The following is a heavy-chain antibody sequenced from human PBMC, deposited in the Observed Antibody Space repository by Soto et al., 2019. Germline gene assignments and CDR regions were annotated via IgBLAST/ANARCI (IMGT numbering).Heavy chain of an antibody. CDR2: IDPYDGTT. D-gene: IGHD5-18*01. J-gene: IGHJ4*02. CDR1: GYRFTSHY. Sequence: QVQLVQSGAEVRKPGTSVKVSCETSGYRFTSHYIHWVRQAPGQGLEWMGMIDPYDGTTTNAQRFQGRVTMTRDTSTTTVNMEMNSLTSEDTATYFCARDIVAASTTTFRPGGQGYGNEYWGQGTLVTVSS. CDR3: ARDIVAASTTTFRPGGQGYGNEY. V-gene: IGHV1-46*01.